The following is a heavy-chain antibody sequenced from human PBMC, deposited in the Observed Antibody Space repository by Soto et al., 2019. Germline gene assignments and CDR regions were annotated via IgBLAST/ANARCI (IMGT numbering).Heavy chain of an antibody. CDR2: IYWGSNRI. CDR1: GSTFEDYA. Sequence: EVQLVESGGGLVQPGGSLTLSCVASGSTFEDYAMHWVRQAPGKGLEWVAGIYWGSNRIGYADSVKGRFATSRDNAKMSLYLQMNSVTGDDTAFYYCTKDVTAGGADVWGKGTMVTVSS. V-gene: IGHV3-9*01. J-gene: IGHJ6*04. CDR3: TKDVTAGGADV. D-gene: IGHD2-21*01.